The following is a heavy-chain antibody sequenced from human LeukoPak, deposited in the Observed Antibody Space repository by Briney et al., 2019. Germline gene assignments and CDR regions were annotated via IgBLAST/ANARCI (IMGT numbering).Heavy chain of an antibody. D-gene: IGHD2-2*01. CDR2: IRYDGSNK. V-gene: IGHV3-30*02. J-gene: IGHJ4*02. Sequence: GGSLRLSCAASGFTFSSYGMHWVRHAPGKGLEWVAFIRYDGSNKYYADSVKGRFTISRDNSKNTLYLQMNSLRAEDTAVYYCAKIAPRSTRIVVVPAAIKAFDYWGQGTLVTVSS. CDR3: AKIAPRSTRIVVVPAAIKAFDY. CDR1: GFTFSSYG.